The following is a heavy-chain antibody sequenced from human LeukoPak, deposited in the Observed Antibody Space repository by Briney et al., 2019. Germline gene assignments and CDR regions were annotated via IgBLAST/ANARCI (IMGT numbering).Heavy chain of an antibody. Sequence: ASVKVSCKASGYTFTGYYMHWVRQAPGQGLEWMGWINPNSGGTNYAQKFQGRVTMTRDTSISTAYMELSRLRSDDTAVYYCARDGMTTVVTAPNAFDIWGQGTMVTVSS. J-gene: IGHJ3*02. CDR2: INPNSGGT. D-gene: IGHD4-23*01. CDR3: ARDGMTTVVTAPNAFDI. V-gene: IGHV1-2*02. CDR1: GYTFTGYY.